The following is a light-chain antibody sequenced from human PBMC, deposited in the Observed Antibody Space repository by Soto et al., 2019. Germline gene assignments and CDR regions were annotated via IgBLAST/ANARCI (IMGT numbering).Light chain of an antibody. CDR3: SSYTSSSTLYV. V-gene: IGLV2-14*01. Sequence: QSVVTQPPSASGTPGQRVTISCSGGSSDVGSYTYVSWYQQHPGKAPKLMIYEVNNRPSGVSNRFSGSKSGNTASLTISGLQAEDEADYYCSSYTSSSTLYVFGTGTKLTVL. CDR1: SSDVGSYTY. J-gene: IGLJ1*01. CDR2: EVN.